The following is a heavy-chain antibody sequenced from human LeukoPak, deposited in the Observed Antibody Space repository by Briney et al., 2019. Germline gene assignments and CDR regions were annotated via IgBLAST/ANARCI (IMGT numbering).Heavy chain of an antibody. V-gene: IGHV3-23*01. D-gene: IGHD6-19*01. Sequence: PGGSLRLSCAASGFTFSSYWMHWVRQAPGKGLEWVSTINAGGGSTYYADSVKGRFTFSRDNSKNTLYLHMNSLRAEDTAIYYCAKGGWYGAFDYWGQGTLVTVSS. CDR1: GFTFSSYW. CDR3: AKGGWYGAFDY. J-gene: IGHJ4*02. CDR2: INAGGGST.